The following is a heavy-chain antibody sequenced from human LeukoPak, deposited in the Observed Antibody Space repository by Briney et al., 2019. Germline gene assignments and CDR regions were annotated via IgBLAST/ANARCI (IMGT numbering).Heavy chain of an antibody. J-gene: IGHJ4*02. V-gene: IGHV1-2*02. D-gene: IGHD3-22*01. CDR1: GYTFTGYY. CDR2: INPNSGGT. CDR3: VVSVQAAAIPAFDC. Sequence: ASVKVSCKASGYTFTGYYMHWVRQAPGQGLEWMGWINPNSGGTNYAQKFQGRVTLTRDTSITTAYMELNSLTSDDAAFYYCVVSVQAAAIPAFDCWGQGTPVTVSP.